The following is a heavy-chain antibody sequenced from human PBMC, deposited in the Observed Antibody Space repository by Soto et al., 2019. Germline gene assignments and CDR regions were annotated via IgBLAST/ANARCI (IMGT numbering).Heavy chain of an antibody. CDR3: ARLEGLATISYYFDF. CDR2: IYYRGNA. V-gene: IGHV4-39*01. CDR1: DDNINSVKYY. J-gene: IGHJ4*02. D-gene: IGHD3-9*01. Sequence: SELMSVTCSVADDNINSVKYYWGWKSKPPGKGLEWIGSIYYRGNAYYNPSLQTRVTMSLDKSRSQFSLKLNSVTAADSAVYFCARLEGLATISYYFDFWGPGALVTVSS.